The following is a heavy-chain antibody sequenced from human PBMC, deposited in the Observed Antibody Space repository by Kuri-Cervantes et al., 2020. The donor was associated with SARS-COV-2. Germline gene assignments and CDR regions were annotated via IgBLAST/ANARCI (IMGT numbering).Heavy chain of an antibody. J-gene: IGHJ6*02. CDR3: ARLGLYYDSSGYYYAPRNYGMDV. CDR1: GGSFSGYY. D-gene: IGHD3-22*01. Sequence: SETLSLTCAVYGGSFSGYYWSWIRQPPGKGLEWIGEINHSGSTNYNPSLKSRVTISVDTSKNQFSLKLSSVTAADTAVYYCARLGLYYDSSGYYYAPRNYGMDVWGQGTTVTVSS. V-gene: IGHV4-34*01. CDR2: INHSGST.